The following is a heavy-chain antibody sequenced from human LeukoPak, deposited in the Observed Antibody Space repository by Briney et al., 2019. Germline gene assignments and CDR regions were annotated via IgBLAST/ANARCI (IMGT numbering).Heavy chain of an antibody. CDR1: GFTFSSYD. CDR3: ARDSSSWYRSGYYGMDV. CDR2: ISYDGSNK. D-gene: IGHD6-13*01. J-gene: IGHJ6*02. V-gene: IGHV3-30*19. Sequence: PGGSLRLSCAASGFTFSSYDIHWVRQAPGKGLEWVAVISYDGSNKYYADSVKGRFTISRDNSKNTLYLQMNSLRAEDTAVYYCARDSSSWYRSGYYGMDVWGQGTTVTVSS.